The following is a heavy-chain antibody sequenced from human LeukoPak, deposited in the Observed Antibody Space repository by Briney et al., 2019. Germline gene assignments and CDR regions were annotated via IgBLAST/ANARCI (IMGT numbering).Heavy chain of an antibody. J-gene: IGHJ6*03. D-gene: IGHD4-23*01. CDR2: IIPIFGTA. Sequence: SVKVSCKASGGTFSSYAISWVRQAPGQGLEWMGGIIPIFGTANYAQKFQGRVTITADKSTSTAYMELSSLRSEDTAVYYCARGSRGVRWGGYYYYMDVWGKGTTVTVSS. V-gene: IGHV1-69*06. CDR3: ARGSRGVRWGGYYYYMDV. CDR1: GGTFSSYA.